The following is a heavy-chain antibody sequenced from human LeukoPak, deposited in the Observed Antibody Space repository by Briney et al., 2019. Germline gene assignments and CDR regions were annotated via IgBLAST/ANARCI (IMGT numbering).Heavy chain of an antibody. CDR3: ARGIAGYSRFWFDP. V-gene: IGHV4-59*01. D-gene: IGHD1-26*01. CDR2: IYYSGST. Sequence: PSETLSLTCTVSGGSISSYYWSWIRQPPGKGLEWIGYIYYSGSTNYNPSLKSRVTISVDTSKNQFSLKLSSVTAADTAVYYCARGIAGYSRFWFDPWGQGTLVTVSS. CDR1: GGSISSYY. J-gene: IGHJ5*02.